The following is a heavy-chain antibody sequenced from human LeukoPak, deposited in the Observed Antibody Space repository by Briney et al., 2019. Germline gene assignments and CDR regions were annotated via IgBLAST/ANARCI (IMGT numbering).Heavy chain of an antibody. CDR2: IYYSGST. J-gene: IGHJ4*02. CDR3: ASSVAAMGLGYFDY. CDR1: GGSISSSSYY. Sequence: SSETLSLTCTVSGGSISSSSYYWGWIRQPPGKGLEWIGSIYYSGSTYYNPSLKSRVTISVDTSKNQFSLKLSSVTAADTAVYYCASSVAAMGLGYFDYWGQGTLVTVSS. V-gene: IGHV4-39*01. D-gene: IGHD5-18*01.